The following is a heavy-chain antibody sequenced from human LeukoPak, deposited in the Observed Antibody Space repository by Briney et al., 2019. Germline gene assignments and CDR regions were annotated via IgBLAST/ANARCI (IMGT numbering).Heavy chain of an antibody. CDR1: GFTFSSYG. CDR3: ARDKHDSSGYYTPTLFDH. V-gene: IGHV3-33*01. CDR2: IWHDGSKK. Sequence: GGSLRLSCAASGFTFSSYGMHWVRQAPGKGLEWVAVIWHDGSKKYYADSVKGRFTISRDNAKNSLYLQMNSLRDEDTAVYYCARDKHDSSGYYTPTLFDHWGQGTLVTVSS. D-gene: IGHD3-22*01. J-gene: IGHJ4*02.